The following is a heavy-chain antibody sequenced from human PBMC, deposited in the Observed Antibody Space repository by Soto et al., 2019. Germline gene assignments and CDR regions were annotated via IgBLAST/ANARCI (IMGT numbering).Heavy chain of an antibody. V-gene: IGHV1-2*02. CDR3: ARVKYYYDSSGPGDN. D-gene: IGHD3-22*01. J-gene: IGHJ4*01. Sequence: ASVKVSCKASGYTFTGYYMHWVRQAPGQGLEWMGWINPNSGGTNYAQKFQGRVTMTRDTSISTAYMELSRLRSDDTAVYYCARVKYYYDSSGPGDNWGQGTLVTVSS. CDR1: GYTFTGYY. CDR2: INPNSGGT.